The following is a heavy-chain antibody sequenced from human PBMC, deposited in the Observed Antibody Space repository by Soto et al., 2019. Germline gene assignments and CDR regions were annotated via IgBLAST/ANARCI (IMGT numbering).Heavy chain of an antibody. Sequence: QGQLVHSGGEVTKPGASVKVTCKTSGYTFSRYGISWVRQAPGQGLEWMGWISGYNGDTNYARKFQGGVTMTIDTSTTTEAMELRSLTSYDTDGYYCGKNGQTPYYYSGLDFCGQGTTVTLS. V-gene: IGHV1-18*01. J-gene: IGHJ6*02. CDR3: GKNGQTPYYYSGLDF. CDR1: GYTFSRYG. D-gene: IGHD2-8*01. CDR2: ISGYNGDT.